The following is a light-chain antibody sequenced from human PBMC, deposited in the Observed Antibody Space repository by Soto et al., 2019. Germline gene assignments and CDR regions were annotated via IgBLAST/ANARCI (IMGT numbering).Light chain of an antibody. J-gene: IGKJ5*01. CDR1: QSVSRTY. Sequence: MVLARWGGTRSLSPGERATLSWRASQSVSRTYLAWYQQKPVQAPRLLIYATSSRATVIPDRSSGSGAGPALHLTITRLPPEGLAFYYCQQYGRPPITFGQGTRLENK. CDR2: ATS. CDR3: QQYGRPPIT. V-gene: IGKV3-20*01.